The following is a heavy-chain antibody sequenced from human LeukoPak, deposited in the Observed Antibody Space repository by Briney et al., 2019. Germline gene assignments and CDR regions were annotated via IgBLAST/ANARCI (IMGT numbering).Heavy chain of an antibody. CDR3: ARVPAAYCSSTSCSQKFDP. Sequence: GGSLRLSCAASGFTFSSYAMHWVRQAPGKGLEWVAVIWYDGSNKYYADSVKGRFTISRDNSKNTLYLQMNSLRAEDTAVYYCARVPAAYCSSTSCSQKFDPWGQGTLVTVSS. CDR1: GFTFSSYA. CDR2: IWYDGSNK. D-gene: IGHD2-2*01. J-gene: IGHJ5*02. V-gene: IGHV3-33*08.